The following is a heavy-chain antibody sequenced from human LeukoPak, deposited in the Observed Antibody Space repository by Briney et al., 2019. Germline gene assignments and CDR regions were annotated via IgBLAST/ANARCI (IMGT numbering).Heavy chain of an antibody. Sequence: SVKVSCKASGGTFSSYAISWVRQAPGQGLEWMGGIIPIFGTANYAQKFQGRVTITTDESTSTAYMELSSLRSEDTAVYYCASSVTQLGDWFDPWGQGTLVTVFS. CDR1: GGTFSSYA. D-gene: IGHD4-11*01. CDR3: ASSVTQLGDWFDP. J-gene: IGHJ5*02. V-gene: IGHV1-69*05. CDR2: IIPIFGTA.